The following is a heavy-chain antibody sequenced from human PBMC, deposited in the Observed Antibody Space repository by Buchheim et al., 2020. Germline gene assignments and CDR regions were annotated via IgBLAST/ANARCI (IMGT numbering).Heavy chain of an antibody. V-gene: IGHV3-30-3*01. Sequence: QEQLVESGGGVVQAGRSLKLSCTASGFTFSSYVMHWVRQAPGKGLEWVAVVSYDGSHKYYPDSVKGRFTISRDNSDNTLYLQMSSLRPEDTALYYCVRDSSYDDFWSGSSHFDFWGQGTL. CDR1: GFTFSSYV. D-gene: IGHD3-3*01. CDR2: VSYDGSHK. CDR3: VRDSSYDDFWSGSSHFDF. J-gene: IGHJ4*02.